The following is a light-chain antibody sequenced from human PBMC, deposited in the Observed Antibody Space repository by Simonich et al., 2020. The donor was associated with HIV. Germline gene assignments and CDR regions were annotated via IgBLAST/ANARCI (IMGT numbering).Light chain of an antibody. CDR3: QQLNSYPRT. V-gene: IGKV1-9*01. Sequence: DIQMTQSPSSLSASVGDRVTITCRASQSISSYLNWYQQKPGKAPKLLIYKASSLESGVPSRFSGSGSGTEFTLTISSLQPEDFATYYCQQLNSYPRTFGQGTKVEIK. CDR1: QSISSY. CDR2: KAS. J-gene: IGKJ1*01.